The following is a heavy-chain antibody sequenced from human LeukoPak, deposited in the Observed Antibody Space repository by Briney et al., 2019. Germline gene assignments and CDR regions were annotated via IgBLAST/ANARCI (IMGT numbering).Heavy chain of an antibody. Sequence: ASVKVSCKASGYTFTGYYMHWVRQAPGQGLEWMGWINPNGGGTNYAQNFQGRVTMTRDTSISTAYMELSRLRSDDMAVYYCARDISPRVGGAPDYWGQGTLVTVSS. CDR2: INPNGGGT. V-gene: IGHV1-2*02. CDR3: ARDISPRVGGAPDY. J-gene: IGHJ4*02. D-gene: IGHD2-2*01. CDR1: GYTFTGYY.